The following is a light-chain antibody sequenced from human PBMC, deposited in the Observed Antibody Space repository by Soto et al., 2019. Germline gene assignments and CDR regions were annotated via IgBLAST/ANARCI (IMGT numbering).Light chain of an antibody. CDR3: QQLSSYPIT. CDR1: QGISSY. Sequence: DIQLTQSPSFLSASVGDRVTITCRASQGISSYLAWYQQKPGKAPKLLIYAASTLQSGVPSRFSGSGSGTEFTLTISSLQPEDFATYYCQQLSSYPITSGQGKRLEIK. CDR2: AAS. V-gene: IGKV1-9*01. J-gene: IGKJ5*01.